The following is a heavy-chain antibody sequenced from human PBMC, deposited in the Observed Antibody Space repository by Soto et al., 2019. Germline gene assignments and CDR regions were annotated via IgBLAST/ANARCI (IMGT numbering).Heavy chain of an antibody. D-gene: IGHD3-10*01. V-gene: IGHV4-59*12. CDR3: ARGVTLVRGVIHTPYFDY. CDR1: GASISSYY. J-gene: IGHJ4*02. CDR2: MYYSGTT. Sequence: SETLSLTCSVSGASISSYYWNWIRQPPGKGLEWIGNMYYSGTTNYNPSLKSRVTFSVDTSKNQFSLKLSSVTAADTAVYYCARGVTLVRGVIHTPYFDYWGQGALVTVSS.